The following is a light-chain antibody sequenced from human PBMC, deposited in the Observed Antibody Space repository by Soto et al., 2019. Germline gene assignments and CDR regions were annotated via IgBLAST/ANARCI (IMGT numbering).Light chain of an antibody. J-gene: IGKJ4*01. CDR3: QQYDNSFT. CDR2: GAS. Sequence: EIVLTQSPGTLSLSPGERATVSCRASQSVSSSYLAWYQHKPGQAPRLLISGASNRAAGIPDRFSGSGSGTDFTLTISRLEPDDFAVYYCQQYDNSFTFGGGTKVEIK. V-gene: IGKV3-20*01. CDR1: QSVSSSY.